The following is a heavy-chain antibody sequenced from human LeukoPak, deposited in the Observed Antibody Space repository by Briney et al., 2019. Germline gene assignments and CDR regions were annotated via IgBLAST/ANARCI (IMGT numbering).Heavy chain of an antibody. D-gene: IGHD2-2*01. CDR3: ARDYCSSTSCLFDY. V-gene: IGHV1-2*06. Sequence: ASVRVSCKASGYTFTGYHMHWVRQAPGQGLEWMGRINPNSGDTNYAQKFQGRVTMTRDTSISTAYMELSRLRSDDTAVYYCARDYCSSTSCLFDYWGRGTLVTVSS. CDR2: INPNSGDT. J-gene: IGHJ4*02. CDR1: GYTFTGYH.